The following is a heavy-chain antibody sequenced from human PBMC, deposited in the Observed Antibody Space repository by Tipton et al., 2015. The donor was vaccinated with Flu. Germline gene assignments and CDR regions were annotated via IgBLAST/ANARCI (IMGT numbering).Heavy chain of an antibody. Sequence: QLVQSGAEVKKPGASVRVSCKASGYTFTTYGISWVRQAPGRGLAWMAWISAYTGNTNFARNFQGRVTLTTDTSTNTAYMELRSLRYDDTAVYYCVRESVQGVVSLYNGMDVWGQGTKVTVSS. CDR3: VRESVQGVVSLYNGMDV. V-gene: IGHV1-18*01. D-gene: IGHD3-10*01. CDR2: ISAYTGNT. CDR1: GYTFTTYG. J-gene: IGHJ6*02.